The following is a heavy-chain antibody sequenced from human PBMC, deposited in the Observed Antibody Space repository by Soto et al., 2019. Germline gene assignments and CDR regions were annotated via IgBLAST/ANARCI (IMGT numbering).Heavy chain of an antibody. Sequence: QVQLVESGGGVVQPGRSLRLSCAASGFTFSSYGMHWVRQAPGKGLEWVAVISYDGSNKYYADSVKGRFTISRDNSKNTLYLQMNSLRAEDTAVYYCAKGGAGAYYFDSSGYHIDYWGQGTLVTVSS. J-gene: IGHJ4*02. CDR1: GFTFSSYG. CDR3: AKGGAGAYYFDSSGYHIDY. CDR2: ISYDGSNK. V-gene: IGHV3-30*18. D-gene: IGHD3-22*01.